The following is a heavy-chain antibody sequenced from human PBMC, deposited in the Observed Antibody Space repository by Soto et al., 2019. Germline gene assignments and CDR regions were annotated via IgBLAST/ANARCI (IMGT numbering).Heavy chain of an antibody. CDR1: GFTFNTYA. CDR3: AKAGGYSSGWSDNWFDP. CDR2: ISGRGSTT. D-gene: IGHD6-19*01. Sequence: EVQLLESGGGLVQPGGSLRLSCAASGFTFNTYAMTWVRQAPGKGLEWVSSISGRGSTTFYADSVKGRFTISRDTSKTTLYLQMSSLRAEDSAVYYCAKAGGYSSGWSDNWFDPWGQGTLVTVSS. J-gene: IGHJ5*02. V-gene: IGHV3-23*01.